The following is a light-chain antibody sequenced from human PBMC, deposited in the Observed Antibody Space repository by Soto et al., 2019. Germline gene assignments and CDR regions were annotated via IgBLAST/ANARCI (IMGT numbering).Light chain of an antibody. J-gene: IGKJ5*01. Sequence: IVMTQSPDSLAVSLGERTTINCNSSKSIVHNSNKKNFLAWYQQKSGQAPILLIYGASTRASGIPDRFSGSGSGADFTFTISRLEPEDFAVYYCQQYGSSSITFGQGTQLEIK. CDR2: GAS. CDR1: KSIVHNSNKKNF. CDR3: QQYGSSSIT. V-gene: IGKV4-1*01.